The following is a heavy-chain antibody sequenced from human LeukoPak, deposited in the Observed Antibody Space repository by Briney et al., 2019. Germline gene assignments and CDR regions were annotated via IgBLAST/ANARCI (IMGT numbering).Heavy chain of an antibody. Sequence: GGSLRLSCAASGFTFSSYAMNWVRQAPGKGLEWVSVISGSGGSTYYADSVRGRFTISRDNSKNTLDLQMNSLRAEDMAVYYCAKHSYYDCSSYYSHFDYWGQGTLVTVSS. V-gene: IGHV3-23*01. CDR1: GFTFSSYA. J-gene: IGHJ4*02. CDR2: ISGSGGST. CDR3: AKHSYYDCSSYYSHFDY. D-gene: IGHD3-22*01.